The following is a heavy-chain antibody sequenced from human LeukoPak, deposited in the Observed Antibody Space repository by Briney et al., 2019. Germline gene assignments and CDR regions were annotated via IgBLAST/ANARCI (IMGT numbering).Heavy chain of an antibody. Sequence: GGSLRLSCAASGFTFSSYGMHWVRQAPGKGLEWVAFIRYDGSNKYYADSVKGRFTISRDNSKNTLYLQMNSLRAEDTAVYYRAKDYCSSTSCYVGTFDYWGQGTLVTVSS. D-gene: IGHD2-2*01. V-gene: IGHV3-30*02. CDR1: GFTFSSYG. CDR2: IRYDGSNK. J-gene: IGHJ4*02. CDR3: AKDYCSSTSCYVGTFDY.